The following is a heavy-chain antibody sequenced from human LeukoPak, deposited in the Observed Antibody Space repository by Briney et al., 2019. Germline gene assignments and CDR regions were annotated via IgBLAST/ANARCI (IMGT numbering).Heavy chain of an antibody. Sequence: GGSLRLSCAASGFTFSSYSMNWVRQAPGKGLEWVSSISSSSSYIYYADSVKGRFTISRDNAKNSLYLQMNSLRAEDTAVYYCASEDSYYYGSGSYPFDYWGQGTLVTVSS. D-gene: IGHD3-10*01. J-gene: IGHJ4*02. CDR3: ASEDSYYYGSGSYPFDY. CDR1: GFTFSSYS. V-gene: IGHV3-21*01. CDR2: ISSSSSYI.